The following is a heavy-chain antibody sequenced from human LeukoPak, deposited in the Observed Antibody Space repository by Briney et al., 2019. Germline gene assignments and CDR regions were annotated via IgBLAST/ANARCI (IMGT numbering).Heavy chain of an antibody. CDR1: GGSISSSSYY. CDR2: IYYSGST. Sequence: SETLSLTCTVSGGSISSSSYYWGWIRQPPGKGLEWIGSIYYSGSTYYNPSLKSRVTISVDTSKNQFSLKLSSVTAADTAVYYCARVSRYVEKYSGSYSASDIWGQGTMVTVSS. D-gene: IGHD1-26*01. CDR3: ARVSRYVEKYSGSYSASDI. V-gene: IGHV4-39*01. J-gene: IGHJ3*02.